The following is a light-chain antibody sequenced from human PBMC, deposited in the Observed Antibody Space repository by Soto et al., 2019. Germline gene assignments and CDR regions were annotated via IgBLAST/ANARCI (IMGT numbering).Light chain of an antibody. CDR1: SSDVGYYNY. Sequence: QSALTEPASVSGSPGQSITISCTGTSSDVGYYNYVSWYQHHPGKVPKLMIYEVSNRPSGVSNRFSGSKSGNMASLTISGLQAEDEADYYCSSYTTSGTQVFGGGTKVTVL. CDR2: EVS. V-gene: IGLV2-14*01. J-gene: IGLJ3*02. CDR3: SSYTTSGTQV.